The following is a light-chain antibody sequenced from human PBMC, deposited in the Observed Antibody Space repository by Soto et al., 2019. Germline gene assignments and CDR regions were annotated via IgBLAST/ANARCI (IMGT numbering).Light chain of an antibody. V-gene: IGLV1-44*01. CDR1: SSNIGSNS. J-gene: IGLJ2*01. CDR3: ATWDDSLNVA. Sequence: QAVVTQPPSASETPGQRVTISCSGSSSNIGSNSVNWYQQLPGTAPKLIIYSNNERPSGVPDRFSGSKSGTSASLSISGLQSEDEADYYCATWDDSLNVAFGGGTKVTVL. CDR2: SNN.